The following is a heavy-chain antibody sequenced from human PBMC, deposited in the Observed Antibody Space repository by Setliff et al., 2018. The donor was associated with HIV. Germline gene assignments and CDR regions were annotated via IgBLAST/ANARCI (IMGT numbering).Heavy chain of an antibody. V-gene: IGHV1-46*01. J-gene: IGHJ4*02. Sequence: GASVKVSCKASGYTFTNYYIHWVRQAPGQGLDWMGIINPTVGSTTYAQKFQGRVTMTRDTSTSTVYVELSRLTSEDTAVYYCARVDYYDSSGYWHFDYWGQGTLVTVSS. CDR2: INPTVGST. CDR1: GYTFTNYY. D-gene: IGHD3-22*01. CDR3: ARVDYYDSSGYWHFDY.